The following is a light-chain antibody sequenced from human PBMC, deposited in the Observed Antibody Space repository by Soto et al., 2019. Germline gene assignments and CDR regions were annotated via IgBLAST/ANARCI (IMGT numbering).Light chain of an antibody. J-gene: IGKJ1*01. CDR2: GAS. CDR3: QRYDSLRT. CDR1: QSVRSNF. V-gene: IGKV3-20*01. Sequence: EILLTQSPGTLSLSPGERATLSCRASQSVRSNFLAWYQQKPGQAPRLLIYGASNRATGIPDRFSGSGSGTDFTLTITRLEDEDFAMYYCQRYDSLRTFGQGTKVDIK.